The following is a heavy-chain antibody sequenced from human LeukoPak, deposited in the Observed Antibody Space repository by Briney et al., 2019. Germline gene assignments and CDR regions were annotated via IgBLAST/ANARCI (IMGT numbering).Heavy chain of an antibody. CDR2: IYTGGST. D-gene: IGHD3-22*01. CDR1: GGSISSYY. CDR3: ARAGGYYYDSSGYYFGGQFDY. Sequence: SETLSLTCTVSGGSISSYYWSWIRQPAGKGLEWIGRIYTGGSTNYNPSLKSRVTMSVDTSKNQFSLKLSSVTAADTAVYYCARAGGYYYDSSGYYFGGQFDYWGQGTLVTVSS. V-gene: IGHV4-4*07. J-gene: IGHJ4*02.